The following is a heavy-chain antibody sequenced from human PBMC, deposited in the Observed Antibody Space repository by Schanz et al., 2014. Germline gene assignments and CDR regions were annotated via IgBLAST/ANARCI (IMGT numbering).Heavy chain of an antibody. D-gene: IGHD2-21*02. CDR1: GFTFSSYA. CDR3: AKDVGVDCGDGWFNWYFGL. CDR2: VPFDGSQK. J-gene: IGHJ2*01. Sequence: QVQLVDSWGGVVQPGRSLRLSCAASGFTFSSYALHWVRQAPGKGLEWVPFVPFDGSQKFYADSVKGRFTISRDNSKSTVYLQMNSLRAEDTAVYISAKDVGVDCGDGWFNWYFGLWGRGTLVTVSS. V-gene: IGHV3-30*18.